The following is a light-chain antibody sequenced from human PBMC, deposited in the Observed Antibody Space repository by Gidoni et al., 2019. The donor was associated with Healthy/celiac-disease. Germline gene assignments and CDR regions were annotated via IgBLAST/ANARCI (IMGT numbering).Light chain of an antibody. CDR2: NAS. Sequence: DLQMTQSPSTLSASVGDRVTITCRASQSISSWLAWYQQEPGKAPTLLIYNASSLESGVPSRFSGSGSGTDFTLTISSLQPDDFATYYCQQYNSYPWTFGQXTKVEIK. CDR3: QQYNSYPWT. J-gene: IGKJ1*01. CDR1: QSISSW. V-gene: IGKV1-5*03.